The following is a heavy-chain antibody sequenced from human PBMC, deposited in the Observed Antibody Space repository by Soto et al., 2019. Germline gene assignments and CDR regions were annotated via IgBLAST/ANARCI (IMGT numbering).Heavy chain of an antibody. J-gene: IGHJ6*02. D-gene: IGHD6-19*01. CDR3: VREGTIAVAGYYYYGLDV. CDR2: VTFDGANK. Sequence: QVQLVESGGGVVQPGRSLTPSCAASGFTFGGFAMHWVRQAPGKWLEWVAVVTFDGANKYYADSVKGRFTVSRDNSKNTLSLRMDSLRIDDTAVYYCVREGTIAVAGYYYYGLDVWGQGTTVTVSS. CDR1: GFTFGGFA. V-gene: IGHV3-30-3*01.